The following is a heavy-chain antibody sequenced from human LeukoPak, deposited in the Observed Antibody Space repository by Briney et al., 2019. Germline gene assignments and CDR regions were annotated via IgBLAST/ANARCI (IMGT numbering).Heavy chain of an antibody. Sequence: GGSLRLSCGASGFTFSSYWMSWVRQAPGKGLEWVANIKQDGSGKYYVDSVKGRFTISRDNAKNSLYLQMNSLRAEDTAVYYCAREVYCSSTSCYRRLSYFDYWGQGTLVTVSS. D-gene: IGHD2-2*01. CDR1: GFTFSSYW. J-gene: IGHJ4*02. V-gene: IGHV3-7*01. CDR2: IKQDGSGK. CDR3: AREVYCSSTSCYRRLSYFDY.